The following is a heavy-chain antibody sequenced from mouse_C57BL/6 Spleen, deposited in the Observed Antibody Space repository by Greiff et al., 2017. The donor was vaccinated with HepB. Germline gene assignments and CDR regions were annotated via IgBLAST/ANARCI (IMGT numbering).Heavy chain of an antibody. V-gene: IGHV1-82*01. CDR3: ARPYYGSPYAMDY. CDR1: GYAFSSSW. CDR2: IYPGDGDT. D-gene: IGHD1-1*01. J-gene: IGHJ4*01. Sequence: VQLQQSGPELVKPGASVKISCKASGYAFSSSWMNWVKQRPGKGLEWIGRIYPGDGDTNYNGKFKGKATLTADKSSSTAYRQLSSLTSEDSAVYFCARPYYGSPYAMDYWGQGTSVTVSS.